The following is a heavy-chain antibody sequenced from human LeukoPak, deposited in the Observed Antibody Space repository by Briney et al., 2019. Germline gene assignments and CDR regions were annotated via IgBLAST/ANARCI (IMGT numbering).Heavy chain of an antibody. V-gene: IGHV3-23*01. D-gene: IGHD3-10*01. Sequence: GGSLRLSCAASGFTFSSYAMSWVRQAPGKGLEWVSAISGSGGSTYYADSVKGRFTISRDNSKSTLYLQMNSLRAEDTAVYYCAKATVRGVPYYMDVWGKGTTVTVSS. CDR1: GFTFSSYA. CDR2: ISGSGGST. J-gene: IGHJ6*03. CDR3: AKATVRGVPYYMDV.